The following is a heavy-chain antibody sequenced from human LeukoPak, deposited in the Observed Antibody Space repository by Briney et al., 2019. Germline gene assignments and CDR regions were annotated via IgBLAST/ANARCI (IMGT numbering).Heavy chain of an antibody. CDR2: ISSSSGTI. J-gene: IGHJ4*02. Sequence: GGSLRLSCAASGFTFSSSAMNWVRQAPGMGLEWVSYISSSSGTIYYADSVKGRFTVSRDNAKNSLYLQLSSLRDEDTAVYYCAKGFYYDSSGYYTLDYWGQGTLVTVSS. D-gene: IGHD3-22*01. CDR1: GFTFSSSA. CDR3: AKGFYYDSSGYYTLDY. V-gene: IGHV3-48*02.